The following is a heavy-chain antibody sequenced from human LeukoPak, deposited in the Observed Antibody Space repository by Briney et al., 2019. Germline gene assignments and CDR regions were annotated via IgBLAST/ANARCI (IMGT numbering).Heavy chain of an antibody. CDR2: INHSGST. CDR3: ARGRIAAAGSYYYYYMDV. Sequence: SETLSLTCAVYGGSFSGYYWSWIRQPPGKGLEWIGEINHSGSTNYNPSLKSRVTISVDTSKNQFSLKLSSVTAADTAVYYCARGRIAAAGSYYYYYMDVWGKGTTVTVSS. J-gene: IGHJ6*03. CDR1: GGSFSGYY. D-gene: IGHD6-13*01. V-gene: IGHV4-34*01.